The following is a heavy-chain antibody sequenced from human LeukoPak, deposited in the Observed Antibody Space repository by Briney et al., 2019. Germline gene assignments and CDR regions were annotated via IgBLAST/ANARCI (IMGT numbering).Heavy chain of an antibody. V-gene: IGHV3-48*04. J-gene: IGHJ4*02. CDR2: ISSSSSNI. CDR1: GFAFNTYS. Sequence: GGSLRLSCAASGFAFNTYSIDWVRQAPGKGLEWFSYISSSSSNIYYADSVMGRFTISRDNANNLVFLQMNSLRAEDTAVYYCARVGRSGYSLDYWGQGTLVTVSS. D-gene: IGHD3-3*01. CDR3: ARVGRSGYSLDY.